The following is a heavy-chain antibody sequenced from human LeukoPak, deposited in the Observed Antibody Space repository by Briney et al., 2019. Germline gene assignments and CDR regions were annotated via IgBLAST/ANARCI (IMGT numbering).Heavy chain of an antibody. CDR3: AKSRSEVVVAAANY. CDR1: GFTFSSNS. V-gene: IGHV3-21*04. CDR2: ISSSSSDI. Sequence: GGSLRLSCAASGFTFSSNSMNWVRQAPGKGLEWVSSISSSSSDIYYADSVKGRFTISRDNAKNSLYLQMNSLRAEDTAIYYCAKSRSEVVVAAANYWGQGTLITVSS. J-gene: IGHJ4*02. D-gene: IGHD2-15*01.